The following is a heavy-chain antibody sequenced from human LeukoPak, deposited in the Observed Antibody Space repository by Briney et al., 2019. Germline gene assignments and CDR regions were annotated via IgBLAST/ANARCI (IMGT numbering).Heavy chain of an antibody. D-gene: IGHD5-18*01. V-gene: IGHV4-39*01. CDR1: GGSITSSIYY. CDR2: IYYSGRT. CDR3: ATPLRSDTAMVMPEH. Sequence: SETLSLTCTVYGGSITSSIYYWGWIRQPPGKGLEWIGSIYYSGRTYYNPSLKSRVTISVDTSKNQFSLKLSSVTAADTGVYYCATPLRSDTAMVMPEHWGQGTLVIVSS. J-gene: IGHJ1*01.